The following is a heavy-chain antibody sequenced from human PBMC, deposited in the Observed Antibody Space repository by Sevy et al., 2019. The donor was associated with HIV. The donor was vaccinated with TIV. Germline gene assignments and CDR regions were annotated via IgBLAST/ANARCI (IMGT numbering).Heavy chain of an antibody. CDR2: IWYDGRTK. Sequence: GGSLRLSCSASGFTFRSFSMPWVRQAPGKGLEWVAAIWYDGRTKQYADSVKGRFTISRNNSKSMLNLEMNSLRAEDTALYVWARDAARVIVPTAGFDSWGQGTVVTVSS. CDR1: GFTFRSFS. CDR3: ARDAARVIVPTAGFDS. J-gene: IGHJ5*01. D-gene: IGHD1-1*01. V-gene: IGHV3-33*03.